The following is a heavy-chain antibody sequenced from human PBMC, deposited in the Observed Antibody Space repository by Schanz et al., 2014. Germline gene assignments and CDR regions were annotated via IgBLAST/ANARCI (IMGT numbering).Heavy chain of an antibody. D-gene: IGHD7-27*01. J-gene: IGHJ4*02. V-gene: IGHV3-48*02. CDR2: INISGDV. CDR1: GFSFSDYS. Sequence: VQLVKSGGGLVQSGGSLRLSCAASGFSFSDYSMNWVRQAPGKGLEWISYINISGDVFYTDSVKGRFTISRDNAKSSLYLQMSSLRDEDTAIYYCVRDYNWGFDNWGQGTLVTVSS. CDR3: VRDYNWGFDN.